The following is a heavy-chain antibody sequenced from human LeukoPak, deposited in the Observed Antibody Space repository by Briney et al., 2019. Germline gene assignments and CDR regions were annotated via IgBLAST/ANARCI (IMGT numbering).Heavy chain of an antibody. CDR2: INPNSGGT. Sequence: ASVKVSCKASGYTFTGYYMHWVRQAPGQGLEWMGWINPNSGGTNYAQKFEGSVTMITDTSIRTAYMELSRLRSDDTAVYYCARGGVLLVGYGGFDPWGQGTLVTVSS. CDR3: ARGGVLLVGYGGFDP. V-gene: IGHV1-2*02. J-gene: IGHJ5*02. CDR1: GYTFTGYY. D-gene: IGHD2-8*02.